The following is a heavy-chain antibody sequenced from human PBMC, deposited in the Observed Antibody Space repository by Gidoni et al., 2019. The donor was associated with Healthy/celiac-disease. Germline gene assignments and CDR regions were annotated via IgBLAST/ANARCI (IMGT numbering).Heavy chain of an antibody. CDR1: GGTFSSYA. Sequence: QVQLVQSGAEVKKPGSSVKVSCKAAGGTFSSYAISWVRQAPGHGLEWMGGIIPIFGTANYAQKFQGRVTITADESTSTAYMELSSLRSEDTAVYYCARVSYYDSSGYFRSAFDIWGQGTMVTVSS. CDR2: IIPIFGTA. J-gene: IGHJ3*02. D-gene: IGHD3-22*01. CDR3: ARVSYYDSSGYFRSAFDI. V-gene: IGHV1-69*01.